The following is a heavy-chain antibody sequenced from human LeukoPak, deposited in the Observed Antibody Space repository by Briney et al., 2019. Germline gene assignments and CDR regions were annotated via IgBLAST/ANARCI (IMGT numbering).Heavy chain of an antibody. J-gene: IGHJ6*03. Sequence: ASVKVSCKASGYTFTSYDINWVRQATGQGLEWMGWMNPNSGNTGYAQKFQGRVTMTRNTSISTAYVELSSLRSEDTAVYYCARGVGWGSSYLYYYYMDVWGKGTTVTVSS. V-gene: IGHV1-8*01. CDR1: GYTFTSYD. D-gene: IGHD3-10*01. CDR2: MNPNSGNT. CDR3: ARGVGWGSSYLYYYYMDV.